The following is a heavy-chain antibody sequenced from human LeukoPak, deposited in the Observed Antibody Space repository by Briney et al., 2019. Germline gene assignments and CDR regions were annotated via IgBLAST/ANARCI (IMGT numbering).Heavy chain of an antibody. J-gene: IGHJ3*02. CDR3: ARDFDAGYDAFDI. V-gene: IGHV4-59*01. Sequence: PSETLSLTCTVSGGSISSYYWSWIRQPPGKGLEWIGYIYCSGSTNYNPSLKSRVTISVDTSKNQFSLKLSSVTAADTAVYYCARDFDAGYDAFDIWGQGTMVTVSS. D-gene: IGHD3-9*01. CDR1: GGSISSYY. CDR2: IYCSGST.